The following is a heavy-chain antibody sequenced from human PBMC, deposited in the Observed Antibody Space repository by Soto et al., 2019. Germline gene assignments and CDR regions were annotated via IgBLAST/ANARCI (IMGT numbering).Heavy chain of an antibody. CDR3: ARRLQWQLRPLDS. CDR1: GFIFSDYY. J-gene: IGHJ4*02. V-gene: IGHV3-11*01. D-gene: IGHD6-19*01. Sequence: QEHLMESGGGLVKPGGSLRLSCAGSGFIFSDYYITWFRRAPGKGLEWVSYINTLSSAIYYADSVKGRFTISRDNAKNSVYLQMNSLRAEDTAVYYCARRLQWQLRPLDSWGRGTLVTVSS. CDR2: INTLSSAI.